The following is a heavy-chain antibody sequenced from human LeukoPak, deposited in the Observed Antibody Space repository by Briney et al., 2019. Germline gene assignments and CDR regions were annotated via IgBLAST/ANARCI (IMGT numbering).Heavy chain of an antibody. CDR1: GFTFSGST. Sequence: GGSLRLSCAASGFTFSGSTMHWVRQASGKGLEWVGRIRSKANNYATAYATSVKGRFTLSRDDSKNTAYLQMNSLKTEDTAVYYCIRGAASGSYYGFDVWGQGATVTVS. D-gene: IGHD1-26*01. CDR3: IRGAASGSYYGFDV. V-gene: IGHV3-73*01. J-gene: IGHJ6*02. CDR2: IRSKANNYAT.